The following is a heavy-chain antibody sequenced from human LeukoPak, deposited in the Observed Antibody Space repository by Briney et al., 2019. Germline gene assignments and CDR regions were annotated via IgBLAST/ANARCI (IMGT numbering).Heavy chain of an antibody. CDR2: IYPGDSDT. J-gene: IGHJ6*02. V-gene: IGHV5-51*01. CDR3: ARHSPGTELSMDV. CDR1: GYSFTSYW. D-gene: IGHD1-14*01. Sequence: GESLKISCKGSGYSFTSYWIGWVRQMPGKGLEWLGIIYPGDSDTRYSSSFQGQVTISADKSISTAYLQWSSLKASDTAMYYCARHSPGTELSMDVWGQGTTVTVSS.